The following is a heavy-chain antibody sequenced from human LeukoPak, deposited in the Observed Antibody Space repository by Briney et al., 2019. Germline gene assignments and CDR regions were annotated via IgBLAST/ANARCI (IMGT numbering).Heavy chain of an antibody. Sequence: SETLSLTCTVSGGSISSYYWSWIRQPAGKGLEWIGRIYTSGSTNYNPSLKSRVTMSVDTSKNQFSLKLSSVTAADTAVYYCASETATIVGATPDAFDIWGQGTMVTVSS. CDR3: ASETATIVGATPDAFDI. CDR2: IYTSGST. J-gene: IGHJ3*02. D-gene: IGHD1-26*01. V-gene: IGHV4-4*07. CDR1: GGSISSYY.